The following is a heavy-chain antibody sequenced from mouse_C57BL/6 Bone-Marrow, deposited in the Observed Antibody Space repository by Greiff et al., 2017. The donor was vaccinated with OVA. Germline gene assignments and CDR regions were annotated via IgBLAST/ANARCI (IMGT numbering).Heavy chain of an antibody. CDR1: GFNIKNTY. CDR3: ARPLYGSSYGFDY. J-gene: IGHJ2*01. V-gene: IGHV14-3*01. Sequence: VQLKESVAELVRPGASVKLSCTASGFNIKNTYMHWVKQRPEQGLEWIGRIDPANGNTKYAPKFQGKATITADTSSNTAYLQLSSLTSEDTAIYYCARPLYGSSYGFDYWGQGTTLTVSS. CDR2: IDPANGNT. D-gene: IGHD1-1*01.